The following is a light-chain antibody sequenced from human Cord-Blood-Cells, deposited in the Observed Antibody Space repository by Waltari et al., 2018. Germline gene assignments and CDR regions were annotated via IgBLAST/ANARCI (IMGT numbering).Light chain of an antibody. Sequence: EIVLTQSPATLSLSPGERATLSCRASQSVSSYLAWYQQKPGQAPRLLIYDASNRATGIPARFSGSGCGTAFTLTISSLVPEDFAVYYCQQRSNWPPLTFGGGTKVEIK. V-gene: IGKV3-11*01. CDR1: QSVSSY. J-gene: IGKJ4*01. CDR2: DAS. CDR3: QQRSNWPPLT.